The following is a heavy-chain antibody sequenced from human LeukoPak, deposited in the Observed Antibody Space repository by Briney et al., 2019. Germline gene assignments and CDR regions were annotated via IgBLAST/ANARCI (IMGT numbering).Heavy chain of an antibody. D-gene: IGHD1-1*01. CDR2: INPNSGGT. Sequence: EASVKVSCKASGYTFTGYYMHWVRQAPGQGLEWMGWINPNSGGTNYAQKFQGRVTMTRDTSISTAYMELSRLRSDDTSVYYCARSTGTSSSFDYWGKGTLVTVSS. CDR1: GYTFTGYY. J-gene: IGHJ4*02. V-gene: IGHV1-2*02. CDR3: ARSTGTSSSFDY.